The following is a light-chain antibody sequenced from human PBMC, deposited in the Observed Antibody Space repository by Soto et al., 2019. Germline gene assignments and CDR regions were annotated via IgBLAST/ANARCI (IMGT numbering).Light chain of an antibody. Sequence: QSALTQPPSASGSPGQSVTISCTGTSSDVGGYNYVSWYQQHPGKAPNLMIYEVSKRPSGVPDRFSGSKSGNTASLTVSGLQAEDEAEYYCSSYAGSNLYVFGTGTKVTVL. V-gene: IGLV2-8*01. CDR1: SSDVGGYNY. CDR3: SSYAGSNLYV. J-gene: IGLJ1*01. CDR2: EVS.